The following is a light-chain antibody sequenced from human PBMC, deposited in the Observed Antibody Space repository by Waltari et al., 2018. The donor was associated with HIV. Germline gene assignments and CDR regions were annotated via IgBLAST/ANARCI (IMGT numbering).Light chain of an antibody. J-gene: IGLJ2*01. CDR2: DIN. V-gene: IGLV1-51*01. Sequence: QSVLTQPPSVSAAPGQKVTISCSGSTSNIGNNYVSWYQQLPGTAPKLLISDINTRPSGIPDRFSGSKSGTSATLGITGLQTGDEADYYCGTWDSSLSAVVFGGGTKLTVL. CDR1: TSNIGNNY. CDR3: GTWDSSLSAVV.